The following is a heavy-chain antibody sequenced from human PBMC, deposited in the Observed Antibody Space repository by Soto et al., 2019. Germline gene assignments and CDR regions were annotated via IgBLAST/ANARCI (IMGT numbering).Heavy chain of an antibody. CDR3: AKERGYNYGYDAMDV. J-gene: IGHJ6*02. CDR2: IRGSGGST. CDR1: GFTFSSYA. V-gene: IGHV3-23*01. D-gene: IGHD5-18*01. Sequence: EVQLLESGGGLVQPGGSLRLSCAASGFTFSSYAMSWVRQAPGKGLEWVSGIRGSGGSTYYADSVKGRFTISRHNSKNTLYLQTNSLRAEDTAVYYCAKERGYNYGYDAMDVWGQGTTVTVSS.